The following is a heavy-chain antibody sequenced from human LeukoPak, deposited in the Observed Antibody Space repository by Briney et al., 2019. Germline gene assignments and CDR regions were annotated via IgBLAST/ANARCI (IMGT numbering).Heavy chain of an antibody. J-gene: IGHJ3*02. CDR3: ARLYVLLWFGEPDDAFDI. D-gene: IGHD3-10*01. CDR1: GYTFTGYY. Sequence: ASVKVSCKASGYTFTGYYMHWARQAPGQGLEWMGWINPNSGGTNYAQKFQGRVTMTRDTSISTAYMELSRLRSDDTAVYYCARLYVLLWFGEPDDAFDIWGQGTMVTVSS. V-gene: IGHV1-2*02. CDR2: INPNSGGT.